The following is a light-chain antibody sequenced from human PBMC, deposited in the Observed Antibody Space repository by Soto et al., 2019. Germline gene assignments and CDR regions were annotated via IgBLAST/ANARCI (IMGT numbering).Light chain of an antibody. CDR3: QQYYSFPQT. CDR2: WAS. Sequence: DIVMTQSPDSLAVSLGERATINCKSSQSVLYSSNNKDYLAWYQQKPGQPPKLLIYWASTRESGVPDRFSGSGSGTDFTLTISSLQAEDVAVYYCQQYYSFPQTFGPGTKVDIK. CDR1: QSVLYSSNNKDY. V-gene: IGKV4-1*01. J-gene: IGKJ3*01.